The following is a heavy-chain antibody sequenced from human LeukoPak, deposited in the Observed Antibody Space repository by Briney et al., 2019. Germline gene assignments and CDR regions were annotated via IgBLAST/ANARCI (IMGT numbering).Heavy chain of an antibody. CDR2: IYYSGST. Sequence: SETLSLTCTVSGGSISSYYWSWIRQPPGKGLEWIGYIYYSGSTNYNPSLKSRVTISVDTSKNQSSLKLNSVTAADTAVYYCARQGGGFWYFDLWGRGTLVTVSP. D-gene: IGHD6-25*01. V-gene: IGHV4-59*08. CDR1: GGSISSYY. J-gene: IGHJ2*01. CDR3: ARQGGGFWYFDL.